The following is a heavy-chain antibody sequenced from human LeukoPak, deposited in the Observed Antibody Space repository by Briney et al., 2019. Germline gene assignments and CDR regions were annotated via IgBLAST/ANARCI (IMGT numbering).Heavy chain of an antibody. CDR1: GGSISSSSYY. V-gene: IGHV4-39*01. CDR3: ARWGGLANYVDY. Sequence: SETLSLTCTVSGGSISSSSYYWGWIRQPPGKGLEWIGSIYYSGSTYYNPSLKSRVTISVDTSKNQFSLKLSSVTAADTAVYYCARWGGLANYVDYWGQGTLVTVSS. J-gene: IGHJ4*02. D-gene: IGHD6-13*01. CDR2: IYYSGST.